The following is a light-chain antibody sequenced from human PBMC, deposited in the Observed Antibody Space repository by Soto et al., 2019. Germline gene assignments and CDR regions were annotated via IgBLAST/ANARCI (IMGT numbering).Light chain of an antibody. V-gene: IGKV1-5*03. CDR1: QSISSW. CDR3: QQYNSYRT. CDR2: KAS. J-gene: IGKJ1*01. Sequence: DLQMTQSPSTLSGSVGDRVTIPCRASQSISSWLAWYQQPPGTPPKLLIYKASSSESGVPSWFSGSGSGTEFTLTISSLQPDDFATYYCQQYNSYRTFGQGTKVDIK.